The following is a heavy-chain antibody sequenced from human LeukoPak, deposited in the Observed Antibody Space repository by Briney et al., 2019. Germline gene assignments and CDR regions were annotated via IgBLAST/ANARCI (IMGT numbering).Heavy chain of an antibody. Sequence: PGGSLRLSCAASGFTFSSYAMRWVRQAPGKGLEYVSAITSHGDNTYYANSVKGRFTISRDNSKNTLYLQPGSLRAEDMAVYFCARVKMAVGHAFDIWGQGTMVTVSS. D-gene: IGHD5-24*01. CDR3: ARVKMAVGHAFDI. J-gene: IGHJ3*02. CDR2: ITSHGDNT. V-gene: IGHV3-64*01. CDR1: GFTFSSYA.